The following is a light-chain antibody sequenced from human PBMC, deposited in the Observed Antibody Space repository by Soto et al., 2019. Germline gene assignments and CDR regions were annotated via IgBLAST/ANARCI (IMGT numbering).Light chain of an antibody. CDR3: QQYNEWPET. V-gene: IGKV3-15*01. CDR2: GAS. J-gene: IGKJ1*01. CDR1: HNVRSS. Sequence: EILMTQSPATLSLSPGEISTLSCRASHNVRSSLAWYQQKAGQAPRLLIHGASTRATGIPGRFSGSGSGTEFTLIISSLQSEDFAVYYCQQYNEWPETFGHGTKVDIK.